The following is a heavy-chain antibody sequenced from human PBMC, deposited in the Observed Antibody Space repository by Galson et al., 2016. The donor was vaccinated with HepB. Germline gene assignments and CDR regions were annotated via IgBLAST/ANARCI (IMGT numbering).Heavy chain of an antibody. CDR3: ARGKSLLTMPWNYGLDV. J-gene: IGHJ6*04. D-gene: IGHD4/OR15-4a*01. CDR2: IETAGDT. V-gene: IGHV3-13*01. Sequence: SLRLSCAASGFTFSIHDMHWVRQAPGKGLEWVSAIETAGDTYYPDSVKGRFTISRENAKNSLYLQMNSLRAGDPAVYYCARGKSLLTMPWNYGLDVWGKGTTVSVSS. CDR1: GFTFSIHD.